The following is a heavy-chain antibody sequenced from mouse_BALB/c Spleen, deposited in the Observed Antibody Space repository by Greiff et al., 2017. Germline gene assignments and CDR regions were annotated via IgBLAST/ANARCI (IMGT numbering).Heavy chain of an antibody. D-gene: IGHD2-4*01. V-gene: IGHV2-9*02. CDR2: IWAGGST. J-gene: IGHJ3*01. CDR3: ARPMITTGAWFAY. CDR1: GFSLTSYG. Sequence: VKLMESGPGLVAPSQSLSITCTVSGFSLTSYGVHWVRQPPGKGLEWLGVIWAGGSTNYNSALMSRLSISKDNSKSQVFLKMNSLQTDDTAMYYCARPMITTGAWFAYWGQGTLVTVSA.